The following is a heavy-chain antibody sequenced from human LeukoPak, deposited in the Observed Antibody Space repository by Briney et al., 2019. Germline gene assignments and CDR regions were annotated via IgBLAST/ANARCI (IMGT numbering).Heavy chain of an antibody. CDR3: ARLYCSSTSCHRMGSYYYGMDV. CDR1: AFIFSGHW. V-gene: IGHV3-7*01. CDR2: IKEDGSER. D-gene: IGHD2-2*02. J-gene: IGHJ6*02. Sequence: GGSLRLSCEGSAFIFSGHWMNWVRQTPGKGLEWVASIKEDGSERQYVDSVKGRFSISRDNAKNSLYLQMNSLRAEDTAVYYCARLYCSSTSCHRMGSYYYGMDVWGQGTTVTVSS.